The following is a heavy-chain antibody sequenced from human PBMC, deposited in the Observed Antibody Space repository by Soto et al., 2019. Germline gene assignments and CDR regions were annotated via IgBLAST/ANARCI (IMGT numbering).Heavy chain of an antibody. CDR3: ASEYYDILTGLMDV. CDR2: IYHSGGT. Sequence: PSETLSLTCAVSGGSISSSNWWSWVRQPPRKGLVWIGEIYHSGGTNYNPSLKSRVTISVDKSKNQFSLKLSSVTTADTAVYYCASEYYDILTGLMDVWGQGTTVTVSS. CDR1: GGSISSSNW. V-gene: IGHV4-4*02. D-gene: IGHD3-9*01. J-gene: IGHJ6*02.